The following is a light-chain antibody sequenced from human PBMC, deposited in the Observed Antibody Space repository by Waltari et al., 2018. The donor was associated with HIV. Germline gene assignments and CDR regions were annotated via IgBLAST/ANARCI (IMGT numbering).Light chain of an antibody. CDR3: QQYYRTPLT. CDR1: QTLLYSSNNKNY. V-gene: IGKV4-1*01. CDR2: WAS. J-gene: IGKJ4*01. Sequence: DILMTQSPVSLAVSLGARDTITCKSRQTLLYSSNNKNYLAWYQHKPGQPPKLVIYWASTRQSGVPDRFSGSGSGTNFTLTINKLQSEDVATYYCQQYYRTPLTFGGGTKVGLK.